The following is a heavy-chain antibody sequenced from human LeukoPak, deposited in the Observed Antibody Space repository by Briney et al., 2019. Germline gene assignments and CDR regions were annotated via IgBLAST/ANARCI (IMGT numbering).Heavy chain of an antibody. CDR3: ARGSSSTTPTAYNN. CDR1: GFTFSSYG. D-gene: IGHD6-13*01. J-gene: IGHJ4*02. V-gene: IGHV3-33*01. CDR2: ILSDGSKE. Sequence: GGSLRLSCAASGFTFSSYGMHWVRQAPGKGLEWVAVILSDGSKEFYTDSVKGRFTISRDNSKNTLYLQMNSLRAEDTAVYYCARGSSSTTPTAYNNWGQGTLVTVSS.